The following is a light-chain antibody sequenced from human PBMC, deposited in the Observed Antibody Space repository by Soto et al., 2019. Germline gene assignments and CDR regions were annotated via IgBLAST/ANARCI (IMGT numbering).Light chain of an antibody. J-gene: IGKJ5*01. CDR3: QQNYSPSFT. CDR1: QSISSY. V-gene: IGKV1-39*01. CDR2: AAS. Sequence: DIQMTHSPSSLSASVCDRVTITSRASQSISSYLNWYHQKPGKAPNLLIYAASSLQSGVPSRFSGSGSGTEFTLTISSLQPEDFATYYCQQNYSPSFTFGQGTRLEIK.